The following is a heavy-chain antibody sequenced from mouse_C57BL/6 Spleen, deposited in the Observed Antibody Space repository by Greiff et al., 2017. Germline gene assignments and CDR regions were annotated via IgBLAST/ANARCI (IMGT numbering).Heavy chain of an antibody. CDR2: IDPSDSET. J-gene: IGHJ2*01. V-gene: IGHV1-52*01. Sequence: VQLQQSGAELVRPGSSVKLSCKASGYTFTSYWMHWVKQRPIQGLEWIGNIDPSDSETHYNQKFKDKATLAVDKSSSTAYMQLSSLTSEDSAVYYCARGGIPYYFDDWGQGTTLTVSS. CDR1: GYTFTSYW. CDR3: ARGGIPYYFDD.